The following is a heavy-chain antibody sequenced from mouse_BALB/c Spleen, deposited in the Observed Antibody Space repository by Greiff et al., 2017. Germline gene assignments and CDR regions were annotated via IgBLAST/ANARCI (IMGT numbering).Heavy chain of an antibody. CDR3: ARDNGLRRGAWFAY. CDR1: GFTFTDYY. Sequence: EVQRVESGGGLVQPGGSLRLSCATSGFTFTDYYMSWVRQPPGKALEWLGFIRNKANGYTTEYSASVKGRFTISRDNSQSILYLQMNTLRAEDSATYYCARDNGLRRGAWFAYWGQGTLVTVSA. CDR2: IRNKANGYTT. J-gene: IGHJ3*01. D-gene: IGHD2-4*01. V-gene: IGHV7-3*02.